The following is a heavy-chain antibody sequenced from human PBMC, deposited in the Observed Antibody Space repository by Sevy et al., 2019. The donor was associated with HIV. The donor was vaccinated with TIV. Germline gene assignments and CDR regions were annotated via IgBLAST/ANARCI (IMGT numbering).Heavy chain of an antibody. V-gene: IGHV3-48*01. CDR3: ARGFCVSSSCFGSS. CDR2: ISSSSSSI. CDR1: GFTFSSYS. J-gene: IGHJ4*02. Sequence: GGSLRLSCAASGFTFSSYSMNWVRQAPRKGLEWVSSISSSSSSIYYADSVKGRFTISRDNAKNSLYLQMDSLTAEDTAVYYCARGFCVSSSCFGSSWGQGTLVTVSS. D-gene: IGHD2-2*01.